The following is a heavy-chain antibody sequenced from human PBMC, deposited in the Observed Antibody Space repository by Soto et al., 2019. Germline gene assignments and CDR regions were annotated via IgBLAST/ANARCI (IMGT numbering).Heavy chain of an antibody. CDR2: IWYDASNK. V-gene: IGHV3-33*01. CDR3: ARGRVDGGELDL. CDR1: GFTFSTYG. Sequence: VQLVESGGGVVQPGRSLRLSCAASGFTFSTYGMYWVRQAPGKELEWVAVIWYDASNKYYADSVKGRFTISRDNSENTLYLQMNSLRAEDTAVYYCARGRVDGGELDLWGQGTLVTVSS. J-gene: IGHJ4*02. D-gene: IGHD1-26*01.